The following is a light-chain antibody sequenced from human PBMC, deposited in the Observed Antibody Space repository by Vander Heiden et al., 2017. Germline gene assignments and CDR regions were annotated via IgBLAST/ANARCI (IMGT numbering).Light chain of an antibody. V-gene: IGKV3-11*01. CDR2: DAS. CDR1: QSVSSN. J-gene: IGKJ3*01. Sequence: EIVLTQSPATLSLSPGERATLSCRASQSVSSNLVWYQQKPGQAPRLLIYDASSRATGIPARFSGSGSGTDFTLTISSLEPEDFAVYYCQHRSSWPPIAFGPGTKVDVK. CDR3: QHRSSWPPIA.